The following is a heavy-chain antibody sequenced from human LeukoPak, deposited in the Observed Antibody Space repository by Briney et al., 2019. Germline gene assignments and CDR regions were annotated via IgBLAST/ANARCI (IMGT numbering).Heavy chain of an antibody. D-gene: IGHD3-22*01. CDR1: GITFSNYW. V-gene: IGHV3-74*01. J-gene: IGHJ4*02. CDR3: ASSPVITRD. Sequence: GGSLRLSCAASGITFSNYWMPWVRQAPGKGLEWVSRINSDGSRITYAGSVKGRFTISRDNAKNTLYLQMNSLTVEDTAVYYCASSPVITRDWGQGTLVTVSS. CDR2: INSDGSRI.